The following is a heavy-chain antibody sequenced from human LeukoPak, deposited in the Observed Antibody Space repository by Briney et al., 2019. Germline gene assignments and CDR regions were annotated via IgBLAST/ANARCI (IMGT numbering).Heavy chain of an antibody. CDR2: IYSSGST. CDR1: GGSISSGSYY. D-gene: IGHD2-2*01. V-gene: IGHV4-61*02. CDR3: ARVGYCSSTSCYLPKYYYYMDV. J-gene: IGHJ6*03. Sequence: SQTLSLTCTVSGGSISSGSYYWSWIRQAGGKGLEWIGRIYSSGSTNYNPANKSRITISVDTSKNQFSLKLSSVTAADTAVYYCARVGYCSSTSCYLPKYYYYMDVWGKGTTVTVSS.